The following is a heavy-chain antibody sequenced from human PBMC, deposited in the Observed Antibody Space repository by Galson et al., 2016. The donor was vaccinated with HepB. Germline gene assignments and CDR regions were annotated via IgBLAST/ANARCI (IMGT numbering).Heavy chain of an antibody. CDR1: GFTFSSYA. CDR2: ISGSGGNS. V-gene: IGHV3-23*01. D-gene: IGHD3-22*01. Sequence: SLRLSCAASGFTFSSYAMSWFCQAPGKGLEWVSAISGSGGNSYYADSVKGRFTISRDNSKNTLYVQMHSLRAEDTAVYYCAKDYYDSSGYRSYWYFDLWGRGTLVTVSS. CDR3: AKDYYDSSGYRSYWYFDL. J-gene: IGHJ2*01.